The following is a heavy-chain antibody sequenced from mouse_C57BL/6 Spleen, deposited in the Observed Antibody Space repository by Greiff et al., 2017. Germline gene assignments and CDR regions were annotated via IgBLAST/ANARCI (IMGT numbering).Heavy chain of an antibody. Sequence: QVQLKQPGAELVMPGASVKLSCKASGYTFTSYWMHWVKQRPGQGLEWIGEIDPSDSYTNYNQKFKGKSTLTVDKSSSTAYMQLSSLTSEDSAVYYCARRENDYDGFDYWGQGTTLTVSS. J-gene: IGHJ2*01. CDR2: IDPSDSYT. CDR3: ARRENDYDGFDY. V-gene: IGHV1-69*01. D-gene: IGHD2-4*01. CDR1: GYTFTSYW.